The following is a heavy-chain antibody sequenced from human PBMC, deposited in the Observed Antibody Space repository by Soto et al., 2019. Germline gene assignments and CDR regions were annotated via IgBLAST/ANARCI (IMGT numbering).Heavy chain of an antibody. D-gene: IGHD5-12*01. V-gene: IGHV1-69*12. CDR2: IIPIFGTA. CDR1: GGTFSSYA. Sequence: QVQLVQSGAEVKKPGSSVKVSCKASGGTFSSYAISWVRQAPGQGLEWMGGIIPIFGTANYAQKVQGSVTLTADESTSTAYMELSSLRSDDTAVYYCAGGARVGDIEATIGYWGRGTLVTVSS. J-gene: IGHJ4*02. CDR3: AGGARVGDIEATIGY.